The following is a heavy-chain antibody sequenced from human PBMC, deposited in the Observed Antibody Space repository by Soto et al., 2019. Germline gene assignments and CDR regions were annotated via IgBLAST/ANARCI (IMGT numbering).Heavy chain of an antibody. D-gene: IGHD2-15*01. CDR2: IYWDDDK. CDR3: AHSSGYCSGGSCNDY. CDR1: GFSLSTSGVG. V-gene: IGHV2-5*02. J-gene: IGHJ4*02. Sequence: QITLKESGPPLVKPTQTLTLTCTFSGFSLSTSGVGVGWIRQPPGKALEWLALIYWDDDKRYSPSLKSRITITKDTSKNQVVLTMTNMDPVDTATYYCAHSSGYCSGGSCNDYWGQGTLVTVSS.